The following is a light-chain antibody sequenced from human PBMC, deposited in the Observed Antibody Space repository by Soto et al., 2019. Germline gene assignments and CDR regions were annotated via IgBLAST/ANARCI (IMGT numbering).Light chain of an antibody. CDR3: QQSYSTPWT. J-gene: IGKJ1*01. Sequence: DIQMTQSPSSLSASVGDRGTISCRASQSISSYLNWYQQKPGKAPNLLIYAASSLQSGVPSTFSGRGSGTDFTLTISSLQPEDFATYYCQQSYSTPWTVGLGTKVDIK. CDR1: QSISSY. V-gene: IGKV1-39*01. CDR2: AAS.